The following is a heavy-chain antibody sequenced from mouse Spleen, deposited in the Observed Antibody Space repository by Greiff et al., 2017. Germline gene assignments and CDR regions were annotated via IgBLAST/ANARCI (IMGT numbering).Heavy chain of an antibody. V-gene: IGHV1-69*02. J-gene: IGHJ1*01. CDR3: ARLYGNYVNFDV. CDR2: IDPSDSET. D-gene: IGHD2-10*02. Sequence: QVQLQQPGAELVKPGAPVKLSCKASGYTFTSYWMNWVKQRPGRGLEWIGRIDPSDSETHYNQKFKDKATLTVDKSSSTAYIQLSSLTSEDSAVYYCARLYGNYVNFDVWGAGTTVTVSS. CDR1: GYTFTSYW.